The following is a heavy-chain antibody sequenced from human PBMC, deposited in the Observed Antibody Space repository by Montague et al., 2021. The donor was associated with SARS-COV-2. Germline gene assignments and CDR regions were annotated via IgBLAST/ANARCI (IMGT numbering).Heavy chain of an antibody. D-gene: IGHD6-19*01. CDR3: ARRGAYSSGWYSGAFDI. CDR1: GGSISSNY. V-gene: IGHV4-59*08. Sequence: SETLSLTCAVYGGSISSNYWSWIRQPPGKGLEWIGFIYYSGSTNXXPSLKSRVTISVATSKNQFSLMLSSVTAADTAVYYCARRGAYSSGWYSGAFDIWGQGTMVTVSS. CDR2: IYYSGST. J-gene: IGHJ3*02.